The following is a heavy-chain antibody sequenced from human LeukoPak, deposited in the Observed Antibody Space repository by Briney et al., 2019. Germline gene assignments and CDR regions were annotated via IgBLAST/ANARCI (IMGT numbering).Heavy chain of an antibody. V-gene: IGHV3-33*08. CDR3: ARQHCSGGDCYFFD. Sequence: AGGSLRLSCVASGFTFSIYTMSWVRQAPGKGLEWVALIWYDGNNKYYADSVKGRFTISRDNSKNTLYLQLNSLRAEDTAVYYCARQHCSGGDCYFFDWGQGTLVTVSS. J-gene: IGHJ4*02. D-gene: IGHD2-15*01. CDR2: IWYDGNNK. CDR1: GFTFSIYT.